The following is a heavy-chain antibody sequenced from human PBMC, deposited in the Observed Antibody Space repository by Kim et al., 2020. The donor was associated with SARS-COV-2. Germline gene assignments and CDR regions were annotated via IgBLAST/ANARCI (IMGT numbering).Heavy chain of an antibody. CDR3: VKVGDYDSSGFYAFFRS. D-gene: IGHD3-22*01. J-gene: IGHJ5*01. V-gene: IGHV3-74*03. CDR1: GLDFSTSC. Sequence: GGSLRLSCAASGLDFSTSCMHWVRQAPWKGLVGVSRINNDGGAITYGDPEKGRFTSARDDANNTLYLQMYVLRTEDTAGYYCVKVGDYDSSGFYAFFRSWG. CDR2: INNDGGAI.